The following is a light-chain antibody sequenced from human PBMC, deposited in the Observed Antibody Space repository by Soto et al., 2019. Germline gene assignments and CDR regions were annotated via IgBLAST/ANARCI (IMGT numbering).Light chain of an antibody. Sequence: EIVLTQSPGTLSLSPGEGATLSCRTSQSVSTRDLAWYQQKPGQAPRLLIFGTSNRAAGIPDRFSGSGSGTDFTLTISRLEPEDFAVYYCQQYGPSPMYTFGPGTKLEIK. CDR1: QSVSTRD. J-gene: IGKJ2*01. V-gene: IGKV3-20*01. CDR2: GTS. CDR3: QQYGPSPMYT.